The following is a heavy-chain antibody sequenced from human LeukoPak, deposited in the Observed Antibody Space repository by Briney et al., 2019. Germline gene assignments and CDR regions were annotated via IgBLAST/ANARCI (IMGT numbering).Heavy chain of an antibody. CDR1: GGTFSSYA. Sequence: SVKVSCKASGGTFSSYAISWVRQAPGQGLEWMGRIIPILGIANYAQKFQGRVTITADKSTSTAYMELSSLRSEDTAVYYCARDRIRQWLVDYWGQGTLVTVSS. J-gene: IGHJ4*02. D-gene: IGHD6-19*01. CDR2: IIPILGIA. V-gene: IGHV1-69*04. CDR3: ARDRIRQWLVDY.